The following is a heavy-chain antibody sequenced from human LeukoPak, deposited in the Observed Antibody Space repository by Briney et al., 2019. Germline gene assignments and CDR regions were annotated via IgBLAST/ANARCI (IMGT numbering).Heavy chain of an antibody. D-gene: IGHD6-13*01. J-gene: IGHJ4*02. Sequence: SVKVSCKASGFTFTSSAMQWVRQARGQRLEWIGWIVVGSGNTNYAQKFQERVTITRDMSTSTAYMELSRLRSDDTAIYYCARGILTDSAAAAIDYWGQGTLVTVSS. CDR2: IVVGSGNT. CDR1: GFTFTSSA. CDR3: ARGILTDSAAAAIDY. V-gene: IGHV1-58*02.